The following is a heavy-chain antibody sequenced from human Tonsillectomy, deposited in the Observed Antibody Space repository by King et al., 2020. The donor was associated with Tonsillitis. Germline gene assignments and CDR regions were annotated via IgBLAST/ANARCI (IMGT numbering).Heavy chain of an antibody. Sequence: QLVQSGGGLVQPGRSLRLSCTASGFTFGYYAMSWVRQAPGKGLEWVGXXRSKAYXGTTEYAASVKGRFTISRDDSKSIAYLQMXSLKTEDTAVYYCTRVRYYGSGSYSRFDYWGQGTLVTVSS. V-gene: IGHV3-49*04. CDR2: XRSKAYXGTT. D-gene: IGHD3-10*01. J-gene: IGHJ4*02. CDR1: GFTFGYYA. CDR3: TRVRYYGSGSYSRFDY.